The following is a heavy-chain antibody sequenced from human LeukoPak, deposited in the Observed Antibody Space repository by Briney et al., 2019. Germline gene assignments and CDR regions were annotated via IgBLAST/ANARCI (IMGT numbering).Heavy chain of an antibody. CDR1: GGSFSGYY. CDR3: ATGAVAGSNWFDP. D-gene: IGHD6-19*01. J-gene: IGHJ5*02. CDR2: INHSGST. Sequence: SETLSLTCAVYGGSFSGYYWSWIRHPPGKGLEWIGEINHSGSTNYNPSLKSRVTISVDTSKNQFSLKLSSATAADTAVYYCATGAVAGSNWFDPWGQGTLVTVSS. V-gene: IGHV4-34*01.